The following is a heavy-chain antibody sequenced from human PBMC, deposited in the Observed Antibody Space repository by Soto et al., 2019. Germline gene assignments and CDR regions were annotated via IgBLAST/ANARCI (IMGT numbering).Heavy chain of an antibody. J-gene: IGHJ4*02. Sequence: QVQLQESGPGLVKSSQSLSLTCTVAGGSISSGGYYWSWIRQHPGQGLEWIGYISYSASIYYNPSLKSRVITSLDTSKNQFSLKLNSVTAADTAVYYCARKVRGVITFDLWGQGTLVTVSS. D-gene: IGHD3-10*01. CDR2: ISYSASI. CDR1: GGSISSGGYY. CDR3: ARKVRGVITFDL. V-gene: IGHV4-31*03.